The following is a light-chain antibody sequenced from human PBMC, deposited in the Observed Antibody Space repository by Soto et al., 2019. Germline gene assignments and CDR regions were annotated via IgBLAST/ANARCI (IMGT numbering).Light chain of an antibody. Sequence: DIQMTQSPSSLSASVGDRVTITCRASQSISSYLNWYQQKPGKAPKLLIYAASSLQSGVPSRFSGSGSVTDFTLTSSSLQPEDFAPYYCQQSYSTPWTFGQGTLVEIK. CDR2: AAS. J-gene: IGKJ1*01. CDR3: QQSYSTPWT. V-gene: IGKV1-39*01. CDR1: QSISSY.